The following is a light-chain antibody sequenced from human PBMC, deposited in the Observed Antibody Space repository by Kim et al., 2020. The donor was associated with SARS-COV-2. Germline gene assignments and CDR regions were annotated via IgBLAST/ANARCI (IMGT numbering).Light chain of an antibody. J-gene: IGKJ2*01. CDR2: GAS. CDR3: QRYGSSPYT. CDR1: QSVGTY. V-gene: IGKV3-20*01. Sequence: EIVLTQSPGPLSLSPGEGATLSCRASQSVGTYLAWYQQRPGQPPRLLMYGASMRAAGISDKFSGSGSGTDFTLTITRLEPEDFAVYYCQRYGSSPYTFGQGTKLEI.